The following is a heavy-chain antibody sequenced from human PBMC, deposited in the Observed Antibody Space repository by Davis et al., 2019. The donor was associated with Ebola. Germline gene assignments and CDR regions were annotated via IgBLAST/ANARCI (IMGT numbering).Heavy chain of an antibody. Sequence: GGSLRLSCAASGFTFSSYVMSWVRQAPGKGLEWVSSITGSGGSPNYAESVKGRFTISRDNSKKTLYLQMNSLRAEDTAVYYCAKAERAGTTWGSFDNWGQGTLVTVSS. V-gene: IGHV3-23*01. CDR2: ITGSGGSP. J-gene: IGHJ4*02. CDR1: GFTFSSYV. D-gene: IGHD1-1*01. CDR3: AKAERAGTTWGSFDN.